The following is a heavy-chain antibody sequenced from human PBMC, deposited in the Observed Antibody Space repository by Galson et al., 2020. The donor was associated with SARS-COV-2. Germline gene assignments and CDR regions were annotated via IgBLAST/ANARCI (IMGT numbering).Heavy chain of an antibody. V-gene: IGHV1-8*01. CDR2: MNPNSGNT. CDR3: ARVRISATKNWFDP. J-gene: IGHJ5*02. D-gene: IGHD4-4*01. CDR1: GYTFTSYD. Sequence: ASVKVSCKASGYTFTSYDINWVRQATGQELEWMGWMNPNSGNTDYAQKFQGRVTLTRDTSISTAYMEVTGLRSEDTAIYYGARVRISATKNWFDPWGQGTLVTVSS.